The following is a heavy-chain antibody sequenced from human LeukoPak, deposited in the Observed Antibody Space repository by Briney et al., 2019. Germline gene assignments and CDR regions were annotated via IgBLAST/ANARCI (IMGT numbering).Heavy chain of an antibody. CDR1: GGSFSGYY. CDR3: ARGLPVAGPYFDY. D-gene: IGHD6-19*01. Sequence: SETLSLTCAVYGGSFSGYYWSWIRQPPGKGLEWIGEINHSGSTNYNPSLKSRVTISVDTSKNQFSLKLSSVTAADTAVYYCARGLPVAGPYFDYWGQGTLVTVSS. J-gene: IGHJ4*02. CDR2: INHSGST. V-gene: IGHV4-34*01.